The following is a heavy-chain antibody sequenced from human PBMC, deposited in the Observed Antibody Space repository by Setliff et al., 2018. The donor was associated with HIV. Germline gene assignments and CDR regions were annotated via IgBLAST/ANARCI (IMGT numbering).Heavy chain of an antibody. Sequence: GGSLRLSCAASGFTFSTYWMIWVRQAPGKGLEWVAKIKQDGSEEYYVDSVKGRFTISRDNAKNSVYLQMNSLRVEDTAMYYCARSVIGYYYYGMDVWGQGTLVTVSS. CDR2: IKQDGSEE. D-gene: IGHD3-10*01. CDR1: GFTFSTYW. CDR3: ARSVIGYYYYGMDV. V-gene: IGHV3-7*01. J-gene: IGHJ6*02.